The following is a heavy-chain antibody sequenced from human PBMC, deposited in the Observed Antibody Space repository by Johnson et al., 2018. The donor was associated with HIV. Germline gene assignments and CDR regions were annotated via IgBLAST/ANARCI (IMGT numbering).Heavy chain of an antibody. CDR1: GLTFSSYG. CDR2: IRYDGRNK. J-gene: IGHJ3*02. D-gene: IGHD1-26*01. Sequence: QVQLVESGGGVVQPGGSLRLSCAASGLTFSSYGMHWVRQAPGKGLEWVAFIRYDGRNKYYADSVKGRFTISRDNSKNTLYLQMSSLGAGDTAVYYCARGRASWELYDAFEIWGQGTMVIVSS. CDR3: ARGRASWELYDAFEI. V-gene: IGHV3-30*02.